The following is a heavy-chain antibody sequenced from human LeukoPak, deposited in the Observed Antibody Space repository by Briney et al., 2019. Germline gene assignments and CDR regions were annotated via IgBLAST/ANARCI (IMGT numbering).Heavy chain of an antibody. CDR3: AIADCSGSTCYLRRSWFDP. V-gene: IGHV3-21*01. CDR1: GFTFSSFD. D-gene: IGHD2-2*01. CDR2: ISTRSRYI. J-gene: IGHJ5*02. Sequence: GGSLRLSCAASGFTFSSFDMNWVRQAPGKGLEWVSSISTRSRYIYYRDSVKGRFTISRDDATNSLYLQMNSLRVEDTAVYYCAIADCSGSTCYLRRSWFDPGGQGTLVTVSS.